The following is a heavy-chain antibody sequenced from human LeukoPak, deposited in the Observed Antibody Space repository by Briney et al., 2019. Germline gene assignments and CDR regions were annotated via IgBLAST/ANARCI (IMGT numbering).Heavy chain of an antibody. CDR3: ATEIAAAGTGYAFDI. J-gene: IGHJ3*02. V-gene: IGHV1-46*01. Sequence: VASVKVSCKASGYTFTSYYMHWVRQAPGQGLEWMGIINPSGGSTSYAQKVQGRVTMTRDTSTSTVYMELTSLRSEDTAVYYCATEIAAAGTGYAFDIWGQGTMVTVSS. D-gene: IGHD6-13*01. CDR1: GYTFTSYY. CDR2: INPSGGST.